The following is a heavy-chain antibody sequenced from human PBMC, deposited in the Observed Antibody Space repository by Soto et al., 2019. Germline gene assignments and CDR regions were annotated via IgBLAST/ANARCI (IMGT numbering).Heavy chain of an antibody. CDR1: GGSILDSTYY. V-gene: IGHV4-39*07. Sequence: SETLSLTCTVSGGSILDSTYYWAWIRQPPGKGLEWIGTIFYSGGTFYTPSLKSRVTISVDRSKNQFSLKLSSVTAADTAVYYCARVPGPWGQGTLVTVSS. CDR2: IFYSGGT. J-gene: IGHJ5*02. CDR3: ARVPGP.